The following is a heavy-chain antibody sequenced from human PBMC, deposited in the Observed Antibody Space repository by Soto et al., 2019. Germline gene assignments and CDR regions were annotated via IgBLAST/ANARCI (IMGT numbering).Heavy chain of an antibody. D-gene: IGHD1-26*01. CDR1: GFTFSSYS. Sequence: EVQLVESGGGLVQPGGSLRLSCAASGFTFSSYSMNWVRQAPGKGLEWVSYISSSSTIYYADSVKGRFTISRDNAKNSLYLQMNSLRDEDTAVYYCARDSHSGSYSSSYWGQGTLVTVSS. V-gene: IGHV3-48*02. J-gene: IGHJ4*02. CDR3: ARDSHSGSYSSSY. CDR2: ISSSSTI.